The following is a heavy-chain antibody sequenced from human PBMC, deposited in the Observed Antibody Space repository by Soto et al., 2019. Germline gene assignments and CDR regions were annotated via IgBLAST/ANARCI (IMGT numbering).Heavy chain of an antibody. Sequence: VQLVQSGAEVKKPGASVKVSCKVSGYTLTELSMHWVRQAPGKGPEWMGGFDPEDGETIYAQKFQGRVTMTEDTSTDTAYMELSSLRSEDTAVYYCSTDQLLKGNFDYWGQGTLVTVSS. D-gene: IGHD2-2*01. J-gene: IGHJ4*02. CDR2: FDPEDGET. CDR3: STDQLLKGNFDY. V-gene: IGHV1-24*01. CDR1: GYTLTELS.